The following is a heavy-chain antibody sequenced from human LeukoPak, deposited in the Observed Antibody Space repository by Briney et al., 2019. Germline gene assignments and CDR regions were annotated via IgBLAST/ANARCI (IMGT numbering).Heavy chain of an antibody. CDR3: ARGGYSSGWYYFDY. CDR2: IIPIFGTA. J-gene: IGHJ4*02. CDR1: GGTFSSYA. V-gene: IGHV1-69*05. Sequence: GSSVKVSCKASGGTFSSYAISWVRQAPGQGLEWMGRIIPIFGTANYAQKLQGRVTITTDESTSTAYMELSSLRSEDTAVYYCARGGYSSGWYYFDYWGQGTLVTVSS. D-gene: IGHD6-19*01.